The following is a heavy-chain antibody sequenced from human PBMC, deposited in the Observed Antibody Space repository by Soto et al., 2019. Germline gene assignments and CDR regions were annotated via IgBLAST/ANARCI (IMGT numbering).Heavy chain of an antibody. J-gene: IGHJ5*02. CDR2: INHSGST. CDR3: ARGRPRGPWKAHWFDP. CDR1: GGSFSGYY. Sequence: SSETLSLTCAVYGGSFSGYYWSWIRQPPGKGLEWIGEINHSGSTNYNPSLKSRVTISVDTSKNQFSLKLSSVTAADTAVYYCARGRPRGPWKAHWFDPWGQGTLVTVSS. D-gene: IGHD1-1*01. V-gene: IGHV4-34*01.